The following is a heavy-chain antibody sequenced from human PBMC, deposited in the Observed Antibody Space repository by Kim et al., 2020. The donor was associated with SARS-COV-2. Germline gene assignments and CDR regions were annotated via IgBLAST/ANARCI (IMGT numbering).Heavy chain of an antibody. J-gene: IGHJ3*02. CDR1: GFTFSSYD. Sequence: GGSLRLSCAASGFTFSSYDMHWVRQATGKGLEWVSAIGTAGDTYYPGSVTGRFTISRENDNNSLYLQMNSLRAGDTAVYYCARGYSSSWYWAFEIWGQGTMVTVSS. CDR2: IGTAGDT. V-gene: IGHV3-13*01. CDR3: ARGYSSSWYWAFEI. D-gene: IGHD6-13*01.